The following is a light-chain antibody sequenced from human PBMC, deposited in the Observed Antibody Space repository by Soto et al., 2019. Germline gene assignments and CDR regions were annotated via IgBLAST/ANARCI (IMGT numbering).Light chain of an antibody. CDR3: SSYAGSYTVV. CDR1: SSDVGAYNY. Sequence: QSALTQPASVSGSPGQSITISCTGTSSDVGAYNYVSWYQQYPGKAPKLMIYGVTNRPSGVSNRFSGSKSGNTASLTVSGLQTEDEADYYCSSYAGSYTVVFGGGTKLTVL. CDR2: GVT. J-gene: IGLJ2*01. V-gene: IGLV2-14*01.